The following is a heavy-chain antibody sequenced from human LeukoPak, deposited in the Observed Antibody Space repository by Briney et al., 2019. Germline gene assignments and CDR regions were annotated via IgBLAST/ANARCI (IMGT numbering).Heavy chain of an antibody. CDR3: ARGASGDSSGYYPTY. CDR1: GYTVTSYY. J-gene: IGHJ4*02. CDR2: INPSGGST. Sequence: ASVKVSCKASGYTVTSYYMHWVRQAPGQGLEWMGIINPSGGSTSYAQKFQGRVTMTRDTSTSTVYMELSSLRSEDTAVYYCARGASGDSSGYYPTYWGQGTLVTVSS. D-gene: IGHD3-22*01. V-gene: IGHV1-46*01.